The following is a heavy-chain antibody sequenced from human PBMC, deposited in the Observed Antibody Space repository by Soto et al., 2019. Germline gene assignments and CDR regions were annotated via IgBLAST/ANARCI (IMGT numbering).Heavy chain of an antibody. CDR1: GYTFTSYG. J-gene: IGHJ4*02. CDR2: ISAYNGNT. Sequence: ASVEVSCKASGYTFTSYGISWVRQATGQRLEWMGWISAYNGNTNYAQKLQGRVTMTTDTSTSTAYMELRSLRSDDTAVYYCAREEESNGDSDHFDYWGQGTLVTVSS. V-gene: IGHV1-18*01. CDR3: AREEESNGDSDHFDY. D-gene: IGHD4-17*01.